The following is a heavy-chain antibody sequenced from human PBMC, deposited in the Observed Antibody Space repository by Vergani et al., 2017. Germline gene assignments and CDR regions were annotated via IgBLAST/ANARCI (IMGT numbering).Heavy chain of an antibody. J-gene: IGHJ3*02. CDR1: GGTFSSYA. Sequence: QVQLVQSGAEVKKPGSSVKVSCKASGGTFSSYAISWVRQAPGQGLEWMGRNIPIFGTANYAQKFQGRVTITADKSPSTAYMELSSLRSEDTAGYYCAREPFGVVIDAFDIWGRGTMVTVSS. CDR3: AREPFGVVIDAFDI. V-gene: IGHV1-69*14. D-gene: IGHD3-3*01. CDR2: NIPIFGTA.